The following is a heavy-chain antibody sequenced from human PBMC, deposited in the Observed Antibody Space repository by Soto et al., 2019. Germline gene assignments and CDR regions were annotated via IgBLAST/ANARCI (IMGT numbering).Heavy chain of an antibody. Sequence: SETLSLTCTVSGGSIRSTGFHWSWIRQHPGKGLEWIGYIYYSGSTYYNPSLKSRVTISVDTSKNQFSLKLSSVTAADTAVYYCARTGVGSGSYPDYWGQGTLVTVSS. CDR2: IYYSGST. V-gene: IGHV4-31*03. CDR3: ARTGVGSGSYPDY. J-gene: IGHJ4*02. CDR1: GGSIRSTGFH. D-gene: IGHD1-26*01.